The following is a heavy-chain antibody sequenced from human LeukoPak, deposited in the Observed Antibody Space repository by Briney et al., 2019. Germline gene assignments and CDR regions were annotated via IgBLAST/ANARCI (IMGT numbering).Heavy chain of an antibody. CDR3: ATCTSSSGCGFHI. J-gene: IGHJ3*02. V-gene: IGHV4-39*07. Sequence: SETLSLTCTVSGASYWGWVRQSPEMGLEWIGSIYSTGGTYYNPSLKSRLTISLDTSKRQFSLKMTSMTAADTAVYYCATCTSSSGCGFHIWGQGTMVTVSS. CDR1: GASY. CDR2: IYSTGGT. D-gene: IGHD2-2*01.